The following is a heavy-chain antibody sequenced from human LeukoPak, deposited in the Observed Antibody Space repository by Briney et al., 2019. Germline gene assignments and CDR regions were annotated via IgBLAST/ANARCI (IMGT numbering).Heavy chain of an antibody. D-gene: IGHD3-10*01. CDR1: GFTFSSYW. CDR3: ARDHYYGSGSDY. J-gene: IGHJ4*02. Sequence: GGSLRLSCAASGFTFSSYWMSWVRQAPGKGLEWVADIKQDGSEKYYVDSVKGRFTISRDNAKNSLYLQMNSLRAEDTALYHCARDHYYGSGSDYWGQGTLVTVSS. V-gene: IGHV3-7*03. CDR2: IKQDGSEK.